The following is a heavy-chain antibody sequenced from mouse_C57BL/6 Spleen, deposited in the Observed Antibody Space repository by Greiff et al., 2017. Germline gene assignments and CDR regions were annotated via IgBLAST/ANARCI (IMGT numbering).Heavy chain of an antibody. CDR3: ARMYYSTSYFDY. Sequence: QVQLQQSGAELMKPGASVKLSCKASGYTFTGYWIEWVKQRPGHGLEWIGEILPGSGSTNYNEKFKGKATFTADTSSNTAYMQLSSLTTEDSAIYNCARMYYSTSYFDYWGQSTTLTRSS. J-gene: IGHJ2*01. D-gene: IGHD2-5*01. V-gene: IGHV1-9*01. CDR1: GYTFTGYW. CDR2: ILPGSGST.